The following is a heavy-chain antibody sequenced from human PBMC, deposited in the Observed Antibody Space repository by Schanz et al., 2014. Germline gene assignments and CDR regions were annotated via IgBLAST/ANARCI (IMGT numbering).Heavy chain of an antibody. D-gene: IGHD3-3*01. Sequence: EVHLVESGGGLVQPGGSLRLSCAASGFSFSTYWMSWVRQAPGKGLEWVANIKRDGSEKYYVDSVKGRFTISRDNAKNSLFLQMNSLRAEDTAVYYCVRDSFFAFDYWGQGTLVTVSS. CDR2: IKRDGSEK. CDR3: VRDSFFAFDY. CDR1: GFSFSTYW. J-gene: IGHJ4*02. V-gene: IGHV3-7*01.